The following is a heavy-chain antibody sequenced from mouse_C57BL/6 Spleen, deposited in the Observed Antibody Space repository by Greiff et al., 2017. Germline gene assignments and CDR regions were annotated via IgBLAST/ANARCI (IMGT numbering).Heavy chain of an antibody. CDR2: IDPNSGGT. J-gene: IGHJ2*01. CDR3: ARGDLAQFITTVVATDYFDY. Sequence: QVQLQQPGAELVKPGASVKLSCTASGYTFTSYWMHWVKQRPGRGLEWIGRIDPNSGGTKYNEKFQSKATLAVDKPSSTAYMQLSSLTSEDSAVYYCARGDLAQFITTVVATDYFDYWGQGTTLTVSS. CDR1: GYTFTSYW. V-gene: IGHV1-72*01. D-gene: IGHD1-1*01.